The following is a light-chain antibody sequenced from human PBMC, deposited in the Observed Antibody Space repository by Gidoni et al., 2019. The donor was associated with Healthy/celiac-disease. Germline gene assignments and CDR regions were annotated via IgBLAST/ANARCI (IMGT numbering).Light chain of an antibody. CDR3: QQYNSLPRT. Sequence: IHQTHSPSSVSASVGARVTTICRASQVTSSWLAWYQQKPGKAPKLLIYAASSLQSGVPSRFSGSGSGTDFTLTISRLQPEDFAAYYCQQYNSLPRTFGGGTKVEIK. J-gene: IGKJ4*01. V-gene: IGKV1-12*01. CDR1: QVTSSW. CDR2: AAS.